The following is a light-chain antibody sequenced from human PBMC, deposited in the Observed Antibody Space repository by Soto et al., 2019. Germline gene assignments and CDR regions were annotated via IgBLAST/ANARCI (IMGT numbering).Light chain of an antibody. CDR1: QTVSSK. Sequence: EIVLTQSPAPLSSSAGERATLSCRASQTVSSKLAWYQHKPGQAPRLLIYDTSNRATGIPARFSGSGSGTDFTLTISSLEPEDVAVYYCHQRKSWPRTFGQGTKVDIK. V-gene: IGKV3-11*01. CDR3: HQRKSWPRT. CDR2: DTS. J-gene: IGKJ1*01.